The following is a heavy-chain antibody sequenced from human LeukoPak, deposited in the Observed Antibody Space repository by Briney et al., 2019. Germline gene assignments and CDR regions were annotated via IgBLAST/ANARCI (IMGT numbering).Heavy chain of an antibody. J-gene: IGHJ4*01. CDR2: IKADGSGK. CDR1: GFTFSSYW. D-gene: IGHD5-24*01. CDR3: ARDRGWQQFDY. V-gene: IGHV3-7*01. Sequence: PGGSLRLSCAASGFTFSSYWMNWVRQAPGMGLERVANIKADGSGKYYVDSVRGRFSISRDNAKNSLYLELNNLRAEDTGVYFCARDRGWQQFDYWGQGTLVTVSS.